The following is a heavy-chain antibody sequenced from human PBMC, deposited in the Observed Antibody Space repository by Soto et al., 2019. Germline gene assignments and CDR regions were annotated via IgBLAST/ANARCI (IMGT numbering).Heavy chain of an antibody. CDR2: ISADGDTQ. D-gene: IGHD3-3*01. CDR3: ARETRNYYFWRGSLNWFDP. CDR1: RFSFTNYA. Sequence: GGSLRLSCTASRFSFTNYAMHWVRQAPGKGLQWVAVISADGDTQDYADSVRGRFTISRDNSKNTLYLQMDSLRAEDTAVYYCARETRNYYFWRGSLNWFDPWGQGSLLTVS. V-gene: IGHV3-30*03. J-gene: IGHJ5*02.